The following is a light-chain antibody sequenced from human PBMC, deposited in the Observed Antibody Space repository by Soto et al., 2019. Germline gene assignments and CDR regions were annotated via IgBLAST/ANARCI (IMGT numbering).Light chain of an antibody. J-gene: IGKJ2*01. V-gene: IGKV3-15*01. Sequence: EIVMTQSPATLSVSPGERATLSCRASQRVSSNLAWYQQKPGQAPRLLIFGASTRATGIPARFSGSGSETEFTLTISSLQSEDFAIYYCQQYNNWPPYTFGQGIKLEI. CDR1: QRVSSN. CDR2: GAS. CDR3: QQYNNWPPYT.